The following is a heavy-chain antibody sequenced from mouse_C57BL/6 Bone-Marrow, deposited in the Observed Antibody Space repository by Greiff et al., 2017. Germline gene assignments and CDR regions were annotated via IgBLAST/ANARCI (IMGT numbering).Heavy chain of an antibody. CDR3: ARSVWI. CDR2: INPNNGGT. Sequence: EVQLQQSGPELVKPGASVKISCKASGYTFTDYYMNWVKQSHGKSLEWIGDINPNNGGTSYNQKFKGKATLTVDKSSSTAYMELRSLTSEDSAVYYCARSVWIWGQGTSVTVSS. CDR1: GYTFTDYY. V-gene: IGHV1-26*01. J-gene: IGHJ4*01.